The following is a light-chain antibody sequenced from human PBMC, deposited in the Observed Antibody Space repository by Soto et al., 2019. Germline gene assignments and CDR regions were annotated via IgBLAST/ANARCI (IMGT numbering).Light chain of an antibody. Sequence: DIQLTQSPSFLSASVGDRVTITCRASQGISSYLAWYQQKPGKAPKLLIYAASTLQSGVPSRFSGSGSGTEFTLTISSLQPEDFATQYCQHRDSYSTFGQGTRLEIK. CDR3: QHRDSYST. V-gene: IGKV1-9*01. CDR2: AAS. J-gene: IGKJ5*01. CDR1: QGISSY.